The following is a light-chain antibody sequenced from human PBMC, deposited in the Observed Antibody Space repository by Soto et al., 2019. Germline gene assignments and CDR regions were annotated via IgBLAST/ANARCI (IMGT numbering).Light chain of an antibody. CDR2: ANS. CDR3: QSFDSSLSARV. V-gene: IGLV1-40*01. J-gene: IGLJ3*02. CDR1: NSNIGAGYD. Sequence: QSVLTQPPSVSGALGQRVTISCTGSNSNIGAGYDVHWYQQLPATAPKLLIYANSNRPSGVPDRFSGSKSGTSASLAITGLQAEDEADYYCQSFDSSLSARVFGGGTKLAVL.